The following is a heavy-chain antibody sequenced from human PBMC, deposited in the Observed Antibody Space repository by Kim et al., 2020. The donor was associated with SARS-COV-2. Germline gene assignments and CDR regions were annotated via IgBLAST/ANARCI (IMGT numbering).Heavy chain of an antibody. CDR3: ARGAPISAADSDV. CDR1: GYTFTKFP. Sequence: ASVKVSCKASGYTFTKFPMNWVRQAPGQGLEWMGWINTNTGNPTYAPGFTGRFVFSLDTSLSTAYLQISSLKAEDTAVYYCARGAPISAADSDVWGQGTMVTVSS. D-gene: IGHD6-25*01. J-gene: IGHJ3*01. CDR2: INTNTGNP. V-gene: IGHV7-4-1*02.